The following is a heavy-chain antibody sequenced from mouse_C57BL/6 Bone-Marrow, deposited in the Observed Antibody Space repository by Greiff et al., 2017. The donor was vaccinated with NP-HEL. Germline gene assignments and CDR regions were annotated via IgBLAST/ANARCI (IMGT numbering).Heavy chain of an antibody. D-gene: IGHD2-5*01. CDR2: ISYDGSN. Sequence: VQLKESGPGLVKPSQSLSLTCSVTGYSITSGYYWNWLRQFPGTKLEWMGYISYDGSNNYNPSLKNRFSITRDTSKNQFFLKLKSVNTENTATYCCARGRYSNSYWGQGTLVTVSA. V-gene: IGHV3-6*01. CDR1: GYSITSGYY. CDR3: ARGRYSNSY. J-gene: IGHJ3*01.